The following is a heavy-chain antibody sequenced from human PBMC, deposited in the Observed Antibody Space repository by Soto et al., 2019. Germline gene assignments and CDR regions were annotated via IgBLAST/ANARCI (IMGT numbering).Heavy chain of an antibody. J-gene: IGHJ5*02. CDR1: GGTFSSYA. D-gene: IGHD3-10*01. CDR3: ASRGRFTHYGSGSYYGWFDP. CDR2: IIPIFGTA. Sequence: QVQLVQSGAEVKKPGSSVKVSCKASGGTFSSYAISWVRQAPGQGLEWMGGIIPIFGTANYAQQFQGRVTITADESTSTAYMELSSLRSEDTAVYYCASRGRFTHYGSGSYYGWFDPWGQGTLVTVSS. V-gene: IGHV1-69*01.